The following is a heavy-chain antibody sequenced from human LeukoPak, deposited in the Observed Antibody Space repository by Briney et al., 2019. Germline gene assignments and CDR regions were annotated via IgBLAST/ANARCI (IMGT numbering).Heavy chain of an antibody. J-gene: IGHJ4*02. V-gene: IGHV3-53*01. Sequence: PGGSLRLSCAASGFSVSSSYMSWVRQAPGKGLEWVSVFYIGGNTYYADSVKGRFTISRVNSKNTLYLQMNSLRAEDTAVYYCARGTVTAPDYWGQGTLVTVSS. CDR3: ARGTVTAPDY. CDR2: FYIGGNT. D-gene: IGHD4-17*01. CDR1: GFSVSSSY.